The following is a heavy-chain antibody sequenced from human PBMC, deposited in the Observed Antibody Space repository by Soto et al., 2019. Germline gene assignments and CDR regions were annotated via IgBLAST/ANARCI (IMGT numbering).Heavy chain of an antibody. Sequence: DVRLVESGGGIIQPGGSLRLSCAASGFSFEEYEMNWVRQARGQGLEWVSYINQYGKITYYVDSVKGRFTISRDDARNSLFLQMDSLRAEDTALYYCARAAWSDEGWEHWGQGILVTVSS. CDR1: GFSFEEYE. CDR3: ARAAWSDEGWEH. D-gene: IGHD3-3*01. J-gene: IGHJ4*02. CDR2: INQYGKIT. V-gene: IGHV3-48*03.